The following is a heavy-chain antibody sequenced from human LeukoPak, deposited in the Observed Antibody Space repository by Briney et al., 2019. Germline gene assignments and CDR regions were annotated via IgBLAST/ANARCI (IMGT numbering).Heavy chain of an antibody. V-gene: IGHV1-69*06. CDR2: IIPIFDTA. Sequence: SVKVSCKASGGTFSSYAIIWVRQAPGQGLEWMGGIIPIFDTANYAQRFQGRVTITADKSTSTAYMELSSLRSEDTAVYYCARVSWWDGSSSTYYYYYLDVWGKGTTVTVSS. CDR1: GGTFSSYA. D-gene: IGHD6-6*01. CDR3: ARVSWWDGSSSTYYYYYLDV. J-gene: IGHJ6*03.